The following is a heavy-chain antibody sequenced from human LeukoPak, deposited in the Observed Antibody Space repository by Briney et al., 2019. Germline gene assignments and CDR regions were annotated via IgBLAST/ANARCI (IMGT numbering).Heavy chain of an antibody. J-gene: IGHJ4*02. V-gene: IGHV3-30*02. Sequence: PGGPLRLPCEPSGFTFSILAMPGAPQAPGRGRECVAFIQSDGSYKHYSDSVKGRFTISRDNSKNTLYLEMNSLRVVDTAVYYCATHCSGTACHRDYWGQGTLVTVSS. D-gene: IGHD2-2*01. CDR3: ATHCSGTACHRDY. CDR1: GFTFSILA. CDR2: IQSDGSYK.